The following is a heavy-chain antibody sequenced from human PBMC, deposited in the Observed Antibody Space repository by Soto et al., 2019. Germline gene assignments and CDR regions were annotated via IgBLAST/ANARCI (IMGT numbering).Heavy chain of an antibody. CDR3: ARASRNYFDY. Sequence: QVQLQESGPGLVKPSETLSLPCTVSGDTITDYYWSWIRQSPGKGLEWIGYIYHSGSTFYNPSLKSRVTISIDTSKTQFSLKLSSVSAADTAVYYCARASRNYFDYWGQGTLVTVSS. CDR1: GDTITDYY. V-gene: IGHV4-59*01. CDR2: IYHSGST. J-gene: IGHJ4*02.